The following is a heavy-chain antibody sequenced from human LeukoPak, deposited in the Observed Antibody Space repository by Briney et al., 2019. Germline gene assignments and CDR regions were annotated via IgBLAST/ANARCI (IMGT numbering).Heavy chain of an antibody. V-gene: IGHV3-64*01. CDR2: ISSDGYNT. D-gene: IGHD2/OR15-2a*01. J-gene: IGHJ4*02. CDR3: ARRPVSSLYYFDQ. Sequence: PGGSLRLSCVASGFTFGTFAMDWVRQAPGKGLEHVSGISSDGYNTYYANSVKGRITISRDNSKNTLYLQMGSLRDEDMAVYFCARRPVSSLYYFDQWGQGALVTVSS. CDR1: GFTFGTFA.